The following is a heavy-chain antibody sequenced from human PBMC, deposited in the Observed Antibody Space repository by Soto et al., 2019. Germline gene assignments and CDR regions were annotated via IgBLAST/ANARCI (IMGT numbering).Heavy chain of an antibody. V-gene: IGHV3-30-3*01. Sequence: PGGSLRLSCAASGFTFSSYAMHWVRQAPGKGLEWVAVISYDGSNKYYADSVKGRFTISRDNSKNTLYLQMNSLRAEDTAVYYCARINYDFWSGLPRRERYYYYGMDVWGQGTTVTVSS. CDR3: ARINYDFWSGLPRRERYYYYGMDV. D-gene: IGHD3-3*01. J-gene: IGHJ6*02. CDR2: ISYDGSNK. CDR1: GFTFSSYA.